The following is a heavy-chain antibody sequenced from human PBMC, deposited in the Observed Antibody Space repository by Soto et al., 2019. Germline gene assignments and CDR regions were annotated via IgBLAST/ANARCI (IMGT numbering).Heavy chain of an antibody. J-gene: IGHJ5*02. CDR1: GGTFSSYA. Sequence: QVQLVQSGAEVKKPGSSVKVSCKASGGTFSSYAISWVRQAPGQGLEWMGGIIPIFGTANYAQKFQGRVTITADESTSTAYMELSSLRSEDTAVYYCAREVVAATRSLSWWFDPWGQGTLVTVSS. CDR3: AREVVAATRSLSWWFDP. V-gene: IGHV1-69*01. CDR2: IIPIFGTA. D-gene: IGHD2-15*01.